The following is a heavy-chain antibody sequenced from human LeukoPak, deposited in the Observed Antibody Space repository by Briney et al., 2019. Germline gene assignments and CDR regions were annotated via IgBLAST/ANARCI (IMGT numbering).Heavy chain of an antibody. CDR2: IYHSGTT. J-gene: IGHJ4*02. D-gene: IGHD6-25*01. CDR3: ARVTLGQFSGFDY. V-gene: IGHV4-61*08. CDR1: GGSISSGGYY. Sequence: SETLSLTCTVSGGSISSGGYYWSWIRQPPGKGLEWIGYIYHSGTTSYNPSLKSRITMSVDTSKNQFSLKLSSVTAADTAVYYCARVTLGQFSGFDYWGQGTLVTVSS.